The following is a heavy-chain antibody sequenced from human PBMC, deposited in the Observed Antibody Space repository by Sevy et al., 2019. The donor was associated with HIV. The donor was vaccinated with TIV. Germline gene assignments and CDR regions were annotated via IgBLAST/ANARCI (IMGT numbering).Heavy chain of an antibody. V-gene: IGHV1-24*01. CDR2: FDPEDGET. D-gene: IGHD3-9*01. Sequence: ASVKVSCKVSGYTLTELSMHWVRQAPGKGLEWMGGFDPEDGETIYAQKFQGRVTMTEDTSTDTAYMELSSLRSEDTAVHYCATGDILTGYSFDYWGQGTLVTVSS. CDR3: ATGDILTGYSFDY. CDR1: GYTLTELS. J-gene: IGHJ4*02.